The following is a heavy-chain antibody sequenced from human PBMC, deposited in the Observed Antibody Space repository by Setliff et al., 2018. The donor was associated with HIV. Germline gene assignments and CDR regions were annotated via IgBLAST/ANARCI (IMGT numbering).Heavy chain of an antibody. V-gene: IGHV4-39*07. J-gene: IGHJ4*02. Sequence: KPSETLSLTCTVSGGSISSATHYWGWIRQPPGKGLAWIGEINHSGSTNYNPSLKTRVTIMVDTSKNQFSLKLGSVTAADTAVYYCARGGITTIVRGVTYPYPLYYFGSWGPGTLVTVSS. CDR2: INHSGST. CDR3: ARGGITTIVRGVTYPYPLYYFGS. CDR1: GGSISSATHY. D-gene: IGHD3-10*01.